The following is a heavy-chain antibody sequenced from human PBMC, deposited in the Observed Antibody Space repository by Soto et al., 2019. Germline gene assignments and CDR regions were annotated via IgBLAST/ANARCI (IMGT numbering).Heavy chain of an antibody. Sequence: GGSLRLSCAASGFTFTSYAMTWVRHAPGKGLEWVSSISSGSGGSTYYADSVKGRFTISRDNSENTLYLQMNSLRDEDTGVYFCVSRIPSWVFDYWGLGTLVTVSS. CDR1: GFTFTSYA. V-gene: IGHV3-23*01. CDR2: ISSGSGGST. J-gene: IGHJ4*01. CDR3: VSRIPSWVFDY. D-gene: IGHD2-21*01.